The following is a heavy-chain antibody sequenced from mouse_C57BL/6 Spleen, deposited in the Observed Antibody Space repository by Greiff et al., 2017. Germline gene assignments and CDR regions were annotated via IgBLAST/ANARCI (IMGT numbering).Heavy chain of an antibody. V-gene: IGHV5-6*01. D-gene: IGHD1-2*01. Sequence: EVKVVESGGDLVKPGGSLKLSCAASGFTFSSYGMSWVRQTPDKRLEWVATISSGGSYTYYPDSVKGRFTISRDNAKNTLYLQMSSLKSEDTAMYYCARHSLRLFDYWGQGTTLTVSS. CDR3: ARHSLRLFDY. J-gene: IGHJ2*01. CDR1: GFTFSSYG. CDR2: ISSGGSYT.